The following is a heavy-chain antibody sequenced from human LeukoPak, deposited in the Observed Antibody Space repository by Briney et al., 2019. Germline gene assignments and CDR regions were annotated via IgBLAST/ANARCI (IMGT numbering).Heavy chain of an antibody. Sequence: ASVKVSCKASGGTFSSYAISWVRQVLGQGLEWMGGIIPIFGTANYAQKFQGRVTITADESTSTAYMELSSLRSEDTAVYYCARDSGRRDFWSGYAFDYWGQGTLVTVSS. D-gene: IGHD3-3*01. J-gene: IGHJ4*02. CDR1: GGTFSSYA. V-gene: IGHV1-69*13. CDR2: IIPIFGTA. CDR3: ARDSGRRDFWSGYAFDY.